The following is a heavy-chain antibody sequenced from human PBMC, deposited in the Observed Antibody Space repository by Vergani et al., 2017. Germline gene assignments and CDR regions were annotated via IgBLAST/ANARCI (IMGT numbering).Heavy chain of an antibody. J-gene: IGHJ4*02. Sequence: EVQLLESGGGLVQPGGSLRLSCAASGFTFSSYAMSWVRQAPGKGLEWVSAISGSGGSTYYADSVKGRFTISRDNSKNTLYLQMNSLRAEDTAVDYCAKGNNLEPAAVSNFDYWGQGTLVTVSS. CDR2: ISGSGGST. D-gene: IGHD2-2*01. V-gene: IGHV3-23*01. CDR1: GFTFSSYA. CDR3: AKGNNLEPAAVSNFDY.